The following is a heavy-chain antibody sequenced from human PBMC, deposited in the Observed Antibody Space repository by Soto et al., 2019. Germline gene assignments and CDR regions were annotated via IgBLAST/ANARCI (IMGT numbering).Heavy chain of an antibody. V-gene: IGHV4-4*07. CDR2: FSLSGTT. Sequence: SETLSLTCTVSGASITCSSYWSWIRQPAGKGLEWIGRFSLSGTTNYNPSLRSRVTMSADVSKNQFSLRLTSVTAADTALYYXARGMTPPGAPAWYYFDSWGQGTLVTVPQ. CDR1: GASITCSSY. CDR3: ARGMTPPGAPAWYYFDS. J-gene: IGHJ4*02. D-gene: IGHD2-8*02.